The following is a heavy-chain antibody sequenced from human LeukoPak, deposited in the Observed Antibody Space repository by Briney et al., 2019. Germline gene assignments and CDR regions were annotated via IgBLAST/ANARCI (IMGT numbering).Heavy chain of an antibody. V-gene: IGHV3-48*01. J-gene: IGHJ4*02. Sequence: GSLRLSCAASRFTFSYYSLNLARPAPGKGLELGSYISYSSSTIYYADSVKGRFTISRDNAKNSLYLQMDSPRAEDTAVYYCAKDYYYDSNHFDYWGQGTLVTVSS. CDR2: ISYSSSTI. CDR3: AKDYYYDSNHFDY. D-gene: IGHD3-22*01. CDR1: RFTFSYYS.